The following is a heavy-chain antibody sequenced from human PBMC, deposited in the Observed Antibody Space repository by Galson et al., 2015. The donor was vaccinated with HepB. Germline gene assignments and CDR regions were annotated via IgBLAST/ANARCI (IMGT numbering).Heavy chain of an antibody. Sequence: SVKVSCKASGYTFTSYALHWVRQAPGQRPEWMGWIHVGYGNTQFSQKLQGRVTFSSDKSTNTAYLHLSSLKASDSATYYCARHGYGAGSYLYYWGQGTLVTVSS. V-gene: IGHV1-3*01. J-gene: IGHJ4*02. CDR2: IHVGYGNT. CDR1: GYTFTSYA. CDR3: ARHGYGAGSYLYY. D-gene: IGHD3-10*01.